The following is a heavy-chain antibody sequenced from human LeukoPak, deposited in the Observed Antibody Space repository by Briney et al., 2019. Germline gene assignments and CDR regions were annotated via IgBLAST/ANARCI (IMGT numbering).Heavy chain of an antibody. V-gene: IGHV4-59*01. J-gene: IGHJ6*03. CDR2: INHSGST. CDR1: SGLSTYY. Sequence: PSETLSLTCTVSSGLSTYYWSWVRQPPGKGLEWIGYINHSGSTNYNPSLKSRVTISVDTSKNQFSLKVNSVTAADTAMYYCARVGSVMITFGGVTTYDDYYYYYMDVWGKGTTVTVSS. CDR3: ARVGSVMITFGGVTTYDDYYYYYMDV. D-gene: IGHD3-16*01.